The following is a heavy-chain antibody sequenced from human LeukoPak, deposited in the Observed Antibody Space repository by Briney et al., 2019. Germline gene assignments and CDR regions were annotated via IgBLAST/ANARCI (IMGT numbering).Heavy chain of an antibody. Sequence: GESLQISCQGSGYIFTSYWIRWVRQMPGKGLELMGRIDPSDSDTNYSPSFQGHVTISADKSISTAYLQWSSLKASDTAMYYCARAEGGWIDYWGQGTLVTVSS. V-gene: IGHV5-10-1*01. CDR2: IDPSDSDT. CDR1: GYIFTSYW. D-gene: IGHD3-16*01. J-gene: IGHJ4*02. CDR3: ARAEGGWIDY.